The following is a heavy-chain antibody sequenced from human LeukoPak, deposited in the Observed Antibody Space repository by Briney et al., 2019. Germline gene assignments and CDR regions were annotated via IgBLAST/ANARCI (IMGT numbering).Heavy chain of an antibody. D-gene: IGHD5-24*01. CDR2: ISYDGSNK. J-gene: IGHJ3*02. CDR3: ARDSMATKISGAFDI. CDR1: GFTFSSYA. Sequence: GGSLRLSCAASGFTFSSYAMHWVRQAPGKGLEWVAVISYDGSNKYYADSVKGRFTISRDDSKNTLYLQMNSLRAEDTAVYYCARDSMATKISGAFDIWGQGTMVTVSS. V-gene: IGHV3-30-3*01.